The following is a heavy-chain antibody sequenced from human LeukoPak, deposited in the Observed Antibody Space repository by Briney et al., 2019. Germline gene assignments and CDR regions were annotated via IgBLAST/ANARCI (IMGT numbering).Heavy chain of an antibody. V-gene: IGHV3-30*02. CDR3: AKIIIDVVPYDAFDI. CDR2: IRYDGSNK. J-gene: IGHJ3*02. D-gene: IGHD2-2*01. Sequence: QPGGSLRLSCAASGFTFGSYGMHWVRQAPGKGLEWVAFIRYDGSNKYYADSVKGRFTISRDNSKNTLYLQMNSLRAEDTAVYYCAKIIIDVVPYDAFDIWGQGTMVTVSS. CDR1: GFTFGSYG.